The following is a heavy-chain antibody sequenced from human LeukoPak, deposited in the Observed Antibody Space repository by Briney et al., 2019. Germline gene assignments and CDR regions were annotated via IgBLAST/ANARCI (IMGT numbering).Heavy chain of an antibody. CDR1: GYSISSGYY. J-gene: IGHJ5*02. Sequence: SETLSLTCTVSGYSISSGYYWGWIRQPPGKGLEWIGSIYHSGSTYYNPSLKSRVTISVDTSKNQLSLKLSSVTAADTAVYYCTRITYDYVWGSYSPRWFDPWGQGTLVTVSS. V-gene: IGHV4-38-2*02. D-gene: IGHD3-16*01. CDR3: TRITYDYVWGSYSPRWFDP. CDR2: IYHSGST.